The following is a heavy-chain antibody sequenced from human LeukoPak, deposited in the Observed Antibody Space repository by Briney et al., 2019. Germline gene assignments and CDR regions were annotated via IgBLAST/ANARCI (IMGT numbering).Heavy chain of an antibody. D-gene: IGHD5-12*01. CDR3: AKDFGRSAYDRPFDY. CDR2: ISWSSGSI. V-gene: IGHV3-9*01. Sequence: GGSLRLSCAASGFTFDDYAMHWVRQAPGQGLEWVSGISWSSGSIAYADSVKGRFTNSRDNAKNSLYLQMNSLRAEDTALYFCAKDFGRSAYDRPFDYWGQGTLVTVSS. J-gene: IGHJ4*02. CDR1: GFTFDDYA.